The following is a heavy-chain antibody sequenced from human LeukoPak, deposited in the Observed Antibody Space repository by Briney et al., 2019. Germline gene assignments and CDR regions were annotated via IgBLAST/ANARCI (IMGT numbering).Heavy chain of an antibody. CDR1: GGSISSSGSY. D-gene: IGHD4-23*01. CDR3: AHGDKADY. CDR2: FYYSGST. Sequence: SETLSLTCTVSGGSISSSGSYWGWFRQPPGKGLEWIGSFYYSGSTYYNPSLKSRVTISIDTSKNRSSLKLSSVTGADTAIHYCAHGDKADYWGQGTLVTVST. J-gene: IGHJ4*02. V-gene: IGHV4-39*01.